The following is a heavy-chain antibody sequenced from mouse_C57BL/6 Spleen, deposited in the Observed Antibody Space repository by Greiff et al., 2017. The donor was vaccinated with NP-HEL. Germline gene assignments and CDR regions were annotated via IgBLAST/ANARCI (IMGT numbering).Heavy chain of an antibody. V-gene: IGHV1-62-2*01. CDR1: GYTFTEYT. CDR2: FYPGSGSI. J-gene: IGHJ2*01. Sequence: VQLQESGAELVKPGASVKLSCKASGYTFTEYTIHWVKQRSGQGLEWIGWFYPGSGSIKYNEKFKDKATLTADKSSSTVYMELSRLTSEDSAVYFCAKHEILITTGVAKGYYFDYWGQGTTLTVSS. CDR3: AKHEILITTGVAKGYYFDY. D-gene: IGHD1-1*01.